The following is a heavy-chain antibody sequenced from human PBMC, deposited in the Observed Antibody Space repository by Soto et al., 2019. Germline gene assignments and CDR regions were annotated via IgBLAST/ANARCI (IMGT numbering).Heavy chain of an antibody. CDR3: ARMNVDSYQFYYAMYV. CDR1: GFSLTTGKMG. V-gene: IGHV2-26*01. Sequence: QVTLKESGPALVKPTETLTLTCTVSGFSLTTGKMGVSWIRQPPGKALEWLAHIFSDNERSYSTSLQGRLTISKDTSGSQVVLSMTNVDPVDTATYYCARMNVDSYQFYYAMYVWGQGTTVTVSS. J-gene: IGHJ6*02. CDR2: IFSDNER. D-gene: IGHD4-17*01.